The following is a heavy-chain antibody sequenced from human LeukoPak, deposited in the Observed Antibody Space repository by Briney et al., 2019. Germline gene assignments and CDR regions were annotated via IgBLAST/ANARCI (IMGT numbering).Heavy chain of an antibody. V-gene: IGHV1-2*02. Sequence: ASVKVSCKASGYTFTGYYMHWVRQAPGQGLEWMGWINPNSGGTNYAQKFQGRVTMTRDTSISTAYMELSRLRSDDTAVYYCARDEGYCSSTSCYEGHWFDPWGQGTLVTVSS. CDR2: INPNSGGT. CDR1: GYTFTGYY. J-gene: IGHJ5*02. D-gene: IGHD2-2*01. CDR3: ARDEGYCSSTSCYEGHWFDP.